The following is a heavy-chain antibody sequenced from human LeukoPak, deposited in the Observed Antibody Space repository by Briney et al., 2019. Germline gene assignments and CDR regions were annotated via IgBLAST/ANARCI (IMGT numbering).Heavy chain of an antibody. CDR1: GGSINSYY. V-gene: IGHV4-59*01. D-gene: IGHD1-26*01. CDR3: ARGAWELLGGLDF. Sequence: SETLSLTCTVSGGSINSYYWSWIRQPPGKGLEWLGYISYNGSTNYTPSLKSRVTISVGTSKDQFSLKLSSVTAADTAKYFCARGAWELLGGLDFWGQGTLVIVSS. CDR2: ISYNGST. J-gene: IGHJ4*02.